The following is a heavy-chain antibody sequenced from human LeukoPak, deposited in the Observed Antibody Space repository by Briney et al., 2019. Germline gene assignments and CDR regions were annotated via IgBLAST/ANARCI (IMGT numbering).Heavy chain of an antibody. CDR2: IRYDGSNK. Sequence: GRSLRLSCAASGFSFSTNGMHWVRQAPGKGLEWVAVIRYDGSNKYYADSVKGRFTISRDNSKNTLYLQMNSLRAEDTAVYYCAKDFSGSYYMRGDAFDIWGQGTMVTVSS. V-gene: IGHV3-30*18. CDR1: GFSFSTNG. D-gene: IGHD1-26*01. J-gene: IGHJ3*02. CDR3: AKDFSGSYYMRGDAFDI.